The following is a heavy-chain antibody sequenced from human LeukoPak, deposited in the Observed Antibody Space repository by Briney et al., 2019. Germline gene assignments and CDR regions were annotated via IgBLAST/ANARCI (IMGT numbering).Heavy chain of an antibody. D-gene: IGHD3-10*01. CDR3: AHSALAAGGSGSYYMEYYYYGMDV. J-gene: IGHJ6*02. CDR1: GFSLSTSGVG. CDR2: IYWNDDK. Sequence: SGPTLANPTQTLTLTCTFSGFSLSTSGVGVGWIRQPPGKALEWLALIYWNDDKRYSPSLKSRLTITKDTSKNQVVLTMTNMDPVDTATYYCAHSALAAGGSGSYYMEYYYYGMDVWGQGTTVTVSS. V-gene: IGHV2-5*01.